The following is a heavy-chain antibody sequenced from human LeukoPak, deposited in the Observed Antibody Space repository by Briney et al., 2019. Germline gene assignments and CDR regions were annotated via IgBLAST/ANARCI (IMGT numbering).Heavy chain of an antibody. CDR1: GYTLTELS. CDR2: FDPEDGET. Sequence: ASVKVSCKVSGYTLTELSMHWVRQAPGKGLEWMGGFDPEDGETIYAQKFQGRVTMTEDTSTDTAYMELSSLRSEDTAVYYCVGDGRWELRGGYYFDYWGQGTLVTVSS. V-gene: IGHV1-24*01. CDR3: VGDGRWELRGGYYFDY. D-gene: IGHD1-26*01. J-gene: IGHJ4*02.